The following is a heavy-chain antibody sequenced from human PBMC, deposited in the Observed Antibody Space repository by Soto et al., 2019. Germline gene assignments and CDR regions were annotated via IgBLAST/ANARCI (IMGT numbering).Heavy chain of an antibody. D-gene: IGHD3-22*01. CDR2: ISGSGGST. J-gene: IGHJ4*02. CDR3: AKEGNYYDSSGYKKDYFDY. V-gene: IGHV3-23*01. Sequence: GSQRLSCAASGYTFSSYAMSWVRQAPGKGLEWVSAISGSGGSTYYADSVKGRFTISRDNSKNTLYLQMNSLRAEDTAVYYCAKEGNYYDSSGYKKDYFDYWGQGTLVTVSS. CDR1: GYTFSSYA.